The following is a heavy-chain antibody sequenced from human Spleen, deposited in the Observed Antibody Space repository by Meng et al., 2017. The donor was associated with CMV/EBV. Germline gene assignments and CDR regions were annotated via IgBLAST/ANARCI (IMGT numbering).Heavy chain of an antibody. CDR3: ARGGSYYDFWSGYYSSSEYYYYGMDV. CDR1: GFTFSSYW. CDR2: IKQDGSEK. V-gene: IGHV3-7*01. D-gene: IGHD3-3*01. Sequence: GESLKISCAASGFTFSSYWMSWVRQAPGKGLEWVANIKQDGSEKYYVDSVKGRFTISRDNAKNSLYLQMNSLRDEDTAVYYCARGGSYYDFWSGYYSSSEYYYYGMDVWGQGTTVTVSS. J-gene: IGHJ6*02.